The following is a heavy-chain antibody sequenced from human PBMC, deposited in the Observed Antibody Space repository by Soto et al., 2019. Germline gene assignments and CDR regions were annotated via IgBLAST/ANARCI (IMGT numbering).Heavy chain of an antibody. J-gene: IGHJ4*02. Sequence: PSETLSLTCTVSGGSISSSSYYWGWIRQPPGKGLEWIGEINHSGSTNYNPSLKSRVTISVDTSKNQFSLKLSSVTAADTAVYYCARGTYSNYSYWGQGTLVTVSS. CDR3: ARGTYSNYSY. V-gene: IGHV4-39*07. CDR2: INHSGST. CDR1: GGSISSSSYY. D-gene: IGHD4-4*01.